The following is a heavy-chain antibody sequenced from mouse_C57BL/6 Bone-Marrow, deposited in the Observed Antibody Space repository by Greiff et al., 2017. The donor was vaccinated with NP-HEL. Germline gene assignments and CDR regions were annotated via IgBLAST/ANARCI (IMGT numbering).Heavy chain of an antibody. Sequence: VQLQQSGAELVRPGASVKLSCKASGYTFTDYYINWVKQRPGQGLEWIARIYPGSGNTYYNEKFKGKATLTAEKSSSTAYMQLSSLTSEDSAVYFCARTAQAYEDWGQGTTLTVSS. D-gene: IGHD3-2*02. CDR1: GYTFTDYY. J-gene: IGHJ2*01. V-gene: IGHV1-76*01. CDR3: ARTAQAYED. CDR2: IYPGSGNT.